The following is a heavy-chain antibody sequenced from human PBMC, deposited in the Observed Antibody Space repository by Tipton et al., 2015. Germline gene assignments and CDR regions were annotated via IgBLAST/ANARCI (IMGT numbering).Heavy chain of an antibody. V-gene: IGHV1-69*06. Sequence: QSGAEVKKPGSSVKVSCKASGGTFSSFAISWVRQAPGQGLEWMGEMSPFFGTANYAQTLQGRVTITADKSTSTASMELSSLTSEDTAVYYCARGHSGSYRTRGMDVWGQGTTVTVSS. D-gene: IGHD1-26*01. CDR3: ARGHSGSYRTRGMDV. J-gene: IGHJ6*02. CDR2: MSPFFGTA. CDR1: GGTFSSFA.